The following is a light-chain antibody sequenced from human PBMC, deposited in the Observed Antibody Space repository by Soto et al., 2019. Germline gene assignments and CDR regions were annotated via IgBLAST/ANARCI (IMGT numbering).Light chain of an antibody. V-gene: IGLV2-14*01. CDR1: ISDVGGYNY. J-gene: IGLJ1*01. CDR2: EVN. CDR3: ESYTSRYSFV. Sequence: LTHPACVSESRGQSISISCTGTISDVGGYNYVSWYQHQPGKAPELIIYEVNHRPSEVSTRFSGSKSGNTASLTISGLQPEDEADYDYESYTSRYSFVLATGTKVNV.